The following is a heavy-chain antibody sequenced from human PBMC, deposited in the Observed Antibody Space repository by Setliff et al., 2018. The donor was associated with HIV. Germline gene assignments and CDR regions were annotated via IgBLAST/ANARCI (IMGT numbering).Heavy chain of an antibody. V-gene: IGHV1-69*05. J-gene: IGHJ4*02. CDR2: IIPIFGTT. D-gene: IGHD4-4*01. CDR3: AKTQTVITVYGPFDS. CDR1: GGTFSSYA. Sequence: GASVKVSCKASGGTFSSYAISWVRQAPGQGLEWMGGIIPIFGTTNYAQKFQGRVTITTDESTSTAYMELSGLRSEDTAMYYCAKTQTVITVYGPFDSWGQGTPVTVSS.